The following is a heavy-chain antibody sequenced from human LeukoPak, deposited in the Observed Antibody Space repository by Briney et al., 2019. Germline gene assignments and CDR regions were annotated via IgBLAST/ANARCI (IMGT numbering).Heavy chain of an antibody. J-gene: IGHJ4*02. Sequence: VGSLRLSCAASGFTFSNYWMNWVRQAPGKGLEWVANIKQDGSEKYYVDSVKGRFTISRDNAKNSLNLQMNSLRAGDTAVYYCARSYSTSSKIFDYWGQGTLVTVSS. CDR2: IKQDGSEK. V-gene: IGHV3-7*01. D-gene: IGHD6-6*01. CDR3: ARSYSTSSKIFDY. CDR1: GFTFSNYW.